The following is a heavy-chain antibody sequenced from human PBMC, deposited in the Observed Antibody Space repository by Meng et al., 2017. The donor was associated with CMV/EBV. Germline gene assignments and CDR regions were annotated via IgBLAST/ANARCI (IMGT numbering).Heavy chain of an antibody. CDR3: AGGWFGELSNRAYYYYGMDV. D-gene: IGHD3-10*01. J-gene: IGHJ6*02. Sequence: ASVKVSCKASGYTFTDYYMHWVRQAPGQGLEWMGWINPNSGGTNYAQKFQGRVTMTRDTSIRTAYMELSRLRSDDTAVYYCAGGWFGELSNRAYYYYGMDVWGQGTTVTVSS. CDR2: INPNSGGT. V-gene: IGHV1-2*02. CDR1: GYTFTDYY.